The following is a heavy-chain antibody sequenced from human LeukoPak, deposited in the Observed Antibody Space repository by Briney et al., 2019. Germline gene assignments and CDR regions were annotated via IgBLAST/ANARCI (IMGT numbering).Heavy chain of an antibody. J-gene: IGHJ2*01. CDR1: GGSISSSNYY. D-gene: IGHD5-18*01. CDR2: IYYSGST. CDR3: ARVGSVARAMVYAGWYFDL. Sequence: SETLSLTCTVSGGSISSSNYYWGWIRQPPGKGLEWIGTIYYSGSTYYNPSLKSRVTISVDTSKNQFSLKLTSVTAADTAVYYCARVGSVARAMVYAGWYFDLWGRGTLVTVSS. V-gene: IGHV4-39*01.